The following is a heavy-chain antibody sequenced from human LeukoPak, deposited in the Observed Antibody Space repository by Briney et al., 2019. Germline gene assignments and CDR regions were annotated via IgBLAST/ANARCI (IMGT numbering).Heavy chain of an antibody. V-gene: IGHV1-2*02. J-gene: IGHJ5*02. Sequence: ASVKVSCKTSGYTFTASYMHWVRQAPGQRLEWMGWINPNSGETNYAPKFQGRGTMTRDTSISTAYMEVTRLTSDDTAIYYCARVLGSRVDPWGQGTLVTVSS. CDR1: GYTFTASY. CDR2: INPNSGET. CDR3: ARVLGSRVDP.